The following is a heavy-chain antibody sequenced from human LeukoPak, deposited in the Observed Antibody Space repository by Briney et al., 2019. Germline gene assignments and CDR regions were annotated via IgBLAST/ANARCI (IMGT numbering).Heavy chain of an antibody. V-gene: IGHV5-51*01. Sequence: PGESLKISCKGSGYSFTSYWIGWVRQMPGKGLEWMGIIYPGDSDTRYSPSFQGQVTISADKSISTAYLQWSSLKASDTAMYYCARSSYDFWSGYLYYFHYWGQGTLVTVSS. CDR3: ARSSYDFWSGYLYYFHY. CDR2: IYPGDSDT. CDR1: GYSFTSYW. D-gene: IGHD3-3*01. J-gene: IGHJ4*02.